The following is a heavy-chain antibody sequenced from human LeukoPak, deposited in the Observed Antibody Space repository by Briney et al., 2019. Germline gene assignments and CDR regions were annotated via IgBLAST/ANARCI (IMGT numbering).Heavy chain of an antibody. J-gene: IGHJ4*02. V-gene: IGHV4-59*12. D-gene: IGHD6-13*01. CDR1: GGSITDYY. CDR3: ARDRYQYSSSWNFDY. Sequence: SETLSLTCTVSGGSITDYYWSWIRQPPGRGLEWIGYLYYSGSPKYNPSLTGRVAISIDTSKNQFSLKLSSVTAADTAVYYCARDRYQYSSSWNFDYWGQGTLVTVSS. CDR2: LYYSGSP.